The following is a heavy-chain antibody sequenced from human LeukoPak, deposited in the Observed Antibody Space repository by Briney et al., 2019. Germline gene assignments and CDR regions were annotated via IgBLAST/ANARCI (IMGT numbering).Heavy chain of an antibody. Sequence: GESLKISCKGSGYSFTSYWIGWVRQMPGKGLEWMGIIYPGDSDTRYSPSFQGQVTISADKSISTACLQWSSLKASDTAMYYCARAYYDFWSGYYPYYFDYWGQGTLVTVSS. CDR2: IYPGDSDT. CDR3: ARAYYDFWSGYYPYYFDY. D-gene: IGHD3-3*01. CDR1: GYSFTSYW. V-gene: IGHV5-51*01. J-gene: IGHJ4*02.